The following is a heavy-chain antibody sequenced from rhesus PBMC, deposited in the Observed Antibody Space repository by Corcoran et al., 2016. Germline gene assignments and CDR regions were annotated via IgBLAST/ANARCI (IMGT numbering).Heavy chain of an antibody. V-gene: IGHV4-173*01. J-gene: IGHJ1*01. CDR1: GASISSNY. CDR3: ARGERLVNEYFEF. CDR2: TSGSGGST. D-gene: IGHD6S26*01. Sequence: QLQLQEPGQGLVKPPEPLPPTSAVFGASISSNYWSWTAQPPGKGLGWIGRTSGSGGSTDYNPSLKSRVTISTDTSKNQFSLKLSSVTAADTAVYYCARGERLVNEYFEFWGQGALVTVSS.